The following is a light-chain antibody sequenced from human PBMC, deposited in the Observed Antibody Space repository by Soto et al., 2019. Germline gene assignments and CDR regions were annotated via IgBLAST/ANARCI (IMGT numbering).Light chain of an antibody. V-gene: IGKV1-5*01. Sequence: DIQMTQSPSTLSASVGDRVTITCRASQSIIGWLAWYQQKPGKAPNLLIYDGSNLQSGVPSSFSGSGSGTEFALTISSLQPDASATYYCQQYNSYPGTFGQGTKMEIK. J-gene: IGKJ2*01. CDR3: QQYNSYPGT. CDR2: DGS. CDR1: QSIIGW.